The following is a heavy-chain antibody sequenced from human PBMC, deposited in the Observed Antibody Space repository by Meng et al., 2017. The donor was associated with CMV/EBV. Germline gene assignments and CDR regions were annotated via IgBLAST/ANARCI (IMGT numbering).Heavy chain of an antibody. D-gene: IGHD3-3*01. CDR3: ARTYYDFWSGYYTAYYYGMDV. V-gene: IGHV1-69*05. J-gene: IGHJ6*02. Sequence: VKVSCKASGYTFTSYGISWVRQAPGQGLEWMGGIIPIFGTANYAQKFQGRVTITTDESTSTAYMELSSLRSEDTAVYYCARTYYDFWSGYYTAYYYGMDVWGQGTTVTVSS. CDR1: GYTFTSYG. CDR2: IIPIFGTA.